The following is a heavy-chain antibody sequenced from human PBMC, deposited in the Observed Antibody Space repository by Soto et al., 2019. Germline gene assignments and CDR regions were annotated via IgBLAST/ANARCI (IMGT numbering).Heavy chain of an antibody. CDR1: GFTFSSYG. CDR3: AKGRGYGDHGMDV. Sequence: PGGSLRLSCAASGFTFSSYGMHWVRQAPGKGLEWVAVISYDGSNKYYADSVKGRFTISRDNSKNTLYPQMNSLRAEDTAVYYCAKGRGYGDHGMDVWGQGTTVTVSS. J-gene: IGHJ6*02. V-gene: IGHV3-30*18. D-gene: IGHD5-12*01. CDR2: ISYDGSNK.